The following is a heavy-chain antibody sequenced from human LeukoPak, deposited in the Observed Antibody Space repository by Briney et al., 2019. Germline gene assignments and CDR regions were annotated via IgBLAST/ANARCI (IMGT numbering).Heavy chain of an antibody. J-gene: IGHJ4*02. V-gene: IGHV1-46*01. CDR3: ARDLEGSSFTWIQSSTPHAFDY. Sequence: ASVKVSCKASGYTFTSYHMHWVRQAPGQGLEWMGIINPSGGSTSYAQKFQGRVTMTRDTSTSTVYMELSSLRSEDTAVYYCARDLEGSSFTWIQSSTPHAFDYWGQGTLVTVSS. CDR2: INPSGGST. D-gene: IGHD5-18*01. CDR1: GYTFTSYH.